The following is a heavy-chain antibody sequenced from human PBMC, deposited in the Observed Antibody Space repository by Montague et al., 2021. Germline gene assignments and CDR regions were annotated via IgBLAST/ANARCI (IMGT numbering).Heavy chain of an antibody. CDR3: ARNLASAAPGAFDI. CDR2: ITLDGSST. D-gene: IGHD6-13*01. CDR1: GLSFSRYW. Sequence: SLRLSCAASGLSFSRYWMHWVRQAPGKGLLWVSRITLDGSSTTFADSVKGRFTTSRDNAKATLYLQMNSLRVEDTAVYYCARNLASAAPGAFDIWGQGTMVTVSS. J-gene: IGHJ3*02. V-gene: IGHV3-74*01.